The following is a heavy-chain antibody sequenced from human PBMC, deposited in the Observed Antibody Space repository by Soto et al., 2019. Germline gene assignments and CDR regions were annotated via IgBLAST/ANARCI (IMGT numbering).Heavy chain of an antibody. CDR2: IWYDGSNK. Sequence: ESGGGVVQPGRSLRLSCAASGFTFSSYGMHWVRQAPGKGLEWVAVIWYDGSNKYYADSVKGRFTISRDNSKNTLYLQMNSLRAEDTAVYYCARAGVTLYYFDYWGQGTLVTVSS. CDR3: ARAGVTLYYFDY. D-gene: IGHD5-18*01. J-gene: IGHJ4*02. CDR1: GFTFSSYG. V-gene: IGHV3-33*01.